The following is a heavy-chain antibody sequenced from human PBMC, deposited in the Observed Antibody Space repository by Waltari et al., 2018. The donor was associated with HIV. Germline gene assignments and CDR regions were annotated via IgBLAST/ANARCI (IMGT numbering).Heavy chain of an antibody. CDR3: ARQDSSGGNYYYGMDV. CDR2: ISSSSIYI. V-gene: IGHV3-21*01. Sequence: EVQLVESGGGLVKPGGSLRLSCAASGFTFSSHIMNWVRQAPGKGLEWVSSISSSSIYISYADSVKGRFTISRDNAKNSLYLQMNSLRAEDTAVYYCARQDSSGGNYYYGMDVWGQGTTVTVSS. CDR1: GFTFSSHI. D-gene: IGHD3-22*01. J-gene: IGHJ6*02.